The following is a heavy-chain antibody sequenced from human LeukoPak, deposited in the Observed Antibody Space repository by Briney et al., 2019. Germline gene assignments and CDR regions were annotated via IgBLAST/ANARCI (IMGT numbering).Heavy chain of an antibody. V-gene: IGHV3-23*01. J-gene: IGHJ4*02. Sequence: GGSLRLSCAASGFTFSSYAMSWVRQAPGKGLEWVSAISGSGGSTYYADSVKGRFTISRDNSKNTLYLQMNSLRAEDTAVYYCAYDYVWGSYPEYYFDYWRQGTLVTVSS. CDR3: AYDYVWGSYPEYYFDY. D-gene: IGHD3-16*02. CDR2: ISGSGGST. CDR1: GFTFSSYA.